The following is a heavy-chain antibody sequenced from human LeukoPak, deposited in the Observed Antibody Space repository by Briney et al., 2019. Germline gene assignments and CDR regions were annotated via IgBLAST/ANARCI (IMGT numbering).Heavy chain of an antibody. Sequence: ASVKVSCTASGYTFTGYYMHWVRQAPGQGLEWMGWINPNSGGTNYAQKFQGRVTMTRDTSISTAYMELSRLRSDDTAVYYCARAYCSSTSCLNWFDPWGQGTLVTVSS. CDR1: GYTFTGYY. J-gene: IGHJ5*02. CDR2: INPNSGGT. CDR3: ARAYCSSTSCLNWFDP. D-gene: IGHD2-2*01. V-gene: IGHV1-2*02.